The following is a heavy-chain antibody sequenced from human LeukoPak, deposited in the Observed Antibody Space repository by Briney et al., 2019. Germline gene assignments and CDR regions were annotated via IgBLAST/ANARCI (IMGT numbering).Heavy chain of an antibody. CDR1: GGTFGSYA. J-gene: IGHJ3*02. D-gene: IGHD3-10*01. CDR2: IIPILGIA. Sequence: ASVKVSCKASGGTFGSYAISWVRQAPGQGLEWMGRIIPILGIANYAQKFQGRVTITADKSTSTAYMELSSLRSEDTAVYYCARPMVRGVMDAFDIWGQGTMVTVSS. V-gene: IGHV1-69*04. CDR3: ARPMVRGVMDAFDI.